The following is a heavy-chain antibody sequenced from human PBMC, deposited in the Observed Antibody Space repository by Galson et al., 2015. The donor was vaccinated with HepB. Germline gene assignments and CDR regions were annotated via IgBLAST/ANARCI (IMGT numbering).Heavy chain of an antibody. CDR1: GYTFTNYG. Sequence: VKVSCKASGYTFTNYGISWVRQAPGQGLEWMGWISAYNGNTNYAQRLQDRVTMTTDTSTSTAYMELRSLRSDDTAVYYCARDAPYSGSYQFDYWGQGTLVTVSS. CDR3: ARDAPYSGSYQFDY. CDR2: ISAYNGNT. V-gene: IGHV1-18*01. J-gene: IGHJ4*02. D-gene: IGHD1-26*01.